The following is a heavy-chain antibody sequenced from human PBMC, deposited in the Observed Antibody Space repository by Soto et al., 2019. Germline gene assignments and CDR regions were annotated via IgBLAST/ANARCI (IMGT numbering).Heavy chain of an antibody. CDR2: IKQDGSEK. CDR3: ARGLHSYDSSGYCFDS. V-gene: IGHV3-7*01. J-gene: IGHJ4*02. Sequence: GGSRRLSCAASGFTFSSYWMSWVRQAPGKGLEWVANIKQDGSEKYYVDSVKGRFTISRDNAKNSLFLQMNSLRAEDTAVYFCARGLHSYDSSGYCFDSWGQGTLVTVSS. D-gene: IGHD3-22*01. CDR1: GFTFSSYW.